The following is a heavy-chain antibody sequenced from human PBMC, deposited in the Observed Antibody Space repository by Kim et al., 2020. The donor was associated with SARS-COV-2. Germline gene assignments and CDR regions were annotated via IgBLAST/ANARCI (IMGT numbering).Heavy chain of an antibody. D-gene: IGHD6-19*01. J-gene: IGHJ3*02. CDR3: ARSIAVAGTPLNAFDI. V-gene: IGHV1-69*02. Sequence: KFQGRVTITADKSTSTAYMELSSLRSEDTAVYYCARSIAVAGTPLNAFDIWGQGTMVTVSS.